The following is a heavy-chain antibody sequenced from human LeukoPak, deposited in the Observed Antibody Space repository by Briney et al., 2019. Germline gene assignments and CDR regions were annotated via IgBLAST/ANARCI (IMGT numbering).Heavy chain of an antibody. CDR1: GFTFDTFW. D-gene: IGHD6-19*01. Sequence: PGGSLRLSCVASGFTFDTFWRSWVRQGPGKGPEWVAGIKEDGGEIKYVDSVKGRFIISRDNAENSLFLQMNSLRVEDTALYYCARIRQGNSVYRSFDYWGQGAQVTVSS. CDR2: IKEDGGEI. J-gene: IGHJ4*02. CDR3: ARIRQGNSVYRSFDY. V-gene: IGHV3-7*01.